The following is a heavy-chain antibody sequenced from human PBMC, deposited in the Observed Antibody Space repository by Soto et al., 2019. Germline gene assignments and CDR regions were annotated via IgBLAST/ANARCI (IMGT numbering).Heavy chain of an antibody. Sequence: QVQLVESGGGVVQPGRSLRLSCAASGFTFSSYAMHWVRQAPGKGLEWVAVISYDGSNKYYADSVKGRFTISRDNSKNTLYLQMNSLRAEDTAVYYCARWGGVGARQAFDIWGQGTMVTVSS. D-gene: IGHD1-26*01. J-gene: IGHJ3*02. CDR3: ARWGGVGARQAFDI. V-gene: IGHV3-30-3*01. CDR2: ISYDGSNK. CDR1: GFTFSSYA.